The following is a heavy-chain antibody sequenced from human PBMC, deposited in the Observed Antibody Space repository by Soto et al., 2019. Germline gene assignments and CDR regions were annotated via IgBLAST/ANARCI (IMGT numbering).Heavy chain of an antibody. CDR1: GFTFSNAW. Sequence: PGGSLRLSCAASGFTFSNAWMNWVRQAPGKGLEWVGRIKSKTDGGTTDYAAPVKGRFTISRDDSKNTLYLQMNSLKTEDTAVYYCILQPSYCSGGSCPFRLWYFDYWGQGTLVTVSS. V-gene: IGHV3-15*07. CDR2: IKSKTDGGTT. D-gene: IGHD2-15*01. CDR3: ILQPSYCSGGSCPFRLWYFDY. J-gene: IGHJ4*02.